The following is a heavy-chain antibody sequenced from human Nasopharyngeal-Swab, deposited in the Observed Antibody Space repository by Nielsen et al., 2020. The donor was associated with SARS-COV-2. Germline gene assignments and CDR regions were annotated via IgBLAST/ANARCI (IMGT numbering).Heavy chain of an antibody. D-gene: IGHD6-6*01. J-gene: IGHJ4*02. CDR2: ISSSGSTI. CDR3: ARGSSSFDY. V-gene: IGHV3-11*04. Sequence: RQAPGKGLEWVSYISSSGSTIYYADSVKGRFTISRDNAKNSLYLQMNGLRAEDTAVYYCARGSSSFDYWGQGTLVTVSS.